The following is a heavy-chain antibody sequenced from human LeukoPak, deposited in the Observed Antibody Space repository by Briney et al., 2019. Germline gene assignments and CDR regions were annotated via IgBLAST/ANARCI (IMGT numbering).Heavy chain of an antibody. CDR1: GFTFSSYA. D-gene: IGHD6-19*01. V-gene: IGHV3-23*01. J-gene: IGHJ4*02. CDR3: AARPTSAAVAPSDY. CDR2: ISGSGGST. Sequence: TGGSLRLSCAASGFTFSSYAMSWVRQAPGKGLEWVSAISGSGGSTYYADSVKGRFTISRDNSKNTLYLQMNSLRAEDTATYYCAARPTSAAVAPSDYWGQGTLVTVSS.